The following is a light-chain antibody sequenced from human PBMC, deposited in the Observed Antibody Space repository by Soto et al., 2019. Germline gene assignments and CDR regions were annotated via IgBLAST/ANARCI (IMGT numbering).Light chain of an antibody. CDR2: GAS. V-gene: IGKV3-20*01. Sequence: EIVLTQSPGTLSLSPGERATLSCRASQSVSSSYLAWYQQKPGQAPRLLIYGASSRATGIPDRFSGSGSGTDFTLTISTLEPEAFAVYYCKQYGSSPPITFGQGTRLEIK. CDR1: QSVSSSY. J-gene: IGKJ5*01. CDR3: KQYGSSPPIT.